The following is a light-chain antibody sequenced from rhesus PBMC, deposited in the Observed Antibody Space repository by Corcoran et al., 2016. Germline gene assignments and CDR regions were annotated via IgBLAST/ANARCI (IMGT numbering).Light chain of an antibody. J-gene: IGKJ1*01. CDR2: SAS. CDR3: LQLKSHPLT. CDR1: QTISTR. Sequence: DIQMTQSPSSLSASVGDRVTITCRATQTISTRLAWFQQKPGKDPKLLMYSASYLESGVPSRFSCSGSGTEFTRSINGLQPDEFATYYGLQLKSHPLTFGQGANGEVK. V-gene: IGKV1S5*01.